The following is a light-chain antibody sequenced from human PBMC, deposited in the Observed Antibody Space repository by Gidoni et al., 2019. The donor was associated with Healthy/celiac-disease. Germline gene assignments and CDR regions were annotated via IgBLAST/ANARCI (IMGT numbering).Light chain of an antibody. CDR1: QGMSSY. V-gene: IGKV1-9*01. Sequence: DIQLTQSPSFLSASVGDRVTITCRASQGMSSYLAWYQQKPGKAPKLRIYGASTLQRGVPSRFSGRGSGTESTLTIRSLQPEDFATYSCQQLNSYPWTFGQGTKVEIK. CDR3: QQLNSYPWT. J-gene: IGKJ1*01. CDR2: GAS.